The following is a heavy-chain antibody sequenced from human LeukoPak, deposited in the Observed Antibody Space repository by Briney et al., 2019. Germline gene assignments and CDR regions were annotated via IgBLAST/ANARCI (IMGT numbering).Heavy chain of an antibody. CDR2: INHSGST. Sequence: SETLSLTCAVYGGSFSGYYWSWIRQPPGKGLEWIGEINHSGSTNYNPALKSRVTISVDTSKNQFSLKLRSVTAADTAVYYCARRPQPPYDFWSGYYPPLGRWFDPWGQGTLVTVSS. V-gene: IGHV4-34*01. CDR3: ARRPQPPYDFWSGYYPPLGRWFDP. J-gene: IGHJ5*02. D-gene: IGHD3-3*01. CDR1: GGSFSGYY.